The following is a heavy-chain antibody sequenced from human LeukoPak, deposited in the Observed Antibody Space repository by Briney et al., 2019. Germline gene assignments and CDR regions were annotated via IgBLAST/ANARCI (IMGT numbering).Heavy chain of an antibody. D-gene: IGHD6-19*01. Sequence: SETLSLTCTVSGGSLSSFYWSWFRQPAGKGLEWIGRIYSSGSTNYNPSLKSRLTMSVDTSKNQFSLRLSSVTAADTAVCYCARVLGWAGFDYWGQGTLVTVSS. V-gene: IGHV4-4*07. CDR3: ARVLGWAGFDY. CDR1: GGSLSSFY. CDR2: IYSSGST. J-gene: IGHJ4*02.